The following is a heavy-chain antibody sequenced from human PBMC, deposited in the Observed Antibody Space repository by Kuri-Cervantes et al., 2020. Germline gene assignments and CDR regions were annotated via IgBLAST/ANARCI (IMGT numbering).Heavy chain of an antibody. Sequence: ASVKVSCKASGCTFSSYAISWVRQAPGQGLEWMGWISAYNGNTNYAQRFQGRVTLTTDTSTTTAYVDLRSLRSDETAVYYCARTPAPHFWSGYSTFDYWGQGTLVTVSS. CDR1: GCTFSSYA. J-gene: IGHJ4*02. V-gene: IGHV1-18*01. CDR2: ISAYNGNT. D-gene: IGHD3-3*02. CDR3: ARTPAPHFWSGYSTFDY.